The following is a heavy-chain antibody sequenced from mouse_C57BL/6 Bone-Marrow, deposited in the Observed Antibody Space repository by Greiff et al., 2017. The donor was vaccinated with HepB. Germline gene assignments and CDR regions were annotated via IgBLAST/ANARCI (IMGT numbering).Heavy chain of an antibody. CDR2: ISVGGGNT. Sequence: EVQLVESGGGLVKPGGSLKLSCAASGFTFSSYTMSWVRQTPEKRLEWVATISVGGGNTYYPDSVKGRFTISRDNAKNTLYLQMSSLRSEDTALYYCAIHGGLRRPFAYWGQGTLVTVSA. CDR3: AIHGGLRRPFAY. V-gene: IGHV5-9*01. D-gene: IGHD2-4*01. CDR1: GFTFSSYT. J-gene: IGHJ3*01.